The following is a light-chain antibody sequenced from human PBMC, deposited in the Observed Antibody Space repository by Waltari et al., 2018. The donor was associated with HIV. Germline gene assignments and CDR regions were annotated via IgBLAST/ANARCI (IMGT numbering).Light chain of an antibody. CDR1: QSISKW. Sequence: DIQMTQSPSILSASVGDRVTITCRARQSISKWLTWYQQKPGKAPKLLIYMASTLESGVPSRFSGSGSGTEFTLTINGLQPDDFATYYCQQYNSYSYTFGQGTKVEIK. CDR3: QQYNSYSYT. J-gene: IGKJ2*01. V-gene: IGKV1-5*03. CDR2: MAS.